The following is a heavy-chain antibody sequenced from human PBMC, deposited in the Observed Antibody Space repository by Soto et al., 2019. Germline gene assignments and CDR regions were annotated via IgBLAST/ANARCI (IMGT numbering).Heavy chain of an antibody. Sequence: SVKVSCKTSGGTFSNYAFTWVRQAPGQGLEWMGGIIPIFDTTNYAQKFQDRITITADDPTSTVYMGLHSLTSEDTALYYCAKWTDTVIEAALAGGAFDIWGQGTMVTVSS. D-gene: IGHD2-15*01. CDR1: GGTFSNYA. J-gene: IGHJ3*02. V-gene: IGHV1-69*13. CDR3: AKWTDTVIEAALAGGAFDI. CDR2: IIPIFDTT.